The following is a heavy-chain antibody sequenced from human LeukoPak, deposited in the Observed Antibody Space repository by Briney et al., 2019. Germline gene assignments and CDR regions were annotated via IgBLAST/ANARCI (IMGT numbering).Heavy chain of an antibody. V-gene: IGHV4-59*01. D-gene: IGHD3-10*01. J-gene: IGHJ6*02. CDR3: ARTSRHYYGSGSNLTPWPAGMDV. CDR1: GSSIGTYS. CDR2: IYYSGNT. Sequence: SETLSLTCTVSGSSIGTYSWSWIRQPPGKELEWVGSIYYSGNTTKYNPSLKSRVTISVDTSKSQFSLKLSSATAADTAVYYCARTSRHYYGSGSNLTPWPAGMDVWGQGTTVTVSS.